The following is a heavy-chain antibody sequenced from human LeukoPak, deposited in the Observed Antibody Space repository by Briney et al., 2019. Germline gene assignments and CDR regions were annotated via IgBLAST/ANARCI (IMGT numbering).Heavy chain of an antibody. CDR2: ISSSAGTM. D-gene: IGHD3-10*01. CDR3: ARREERLYYGSGSFYKKGLDY. J-gene: IGHJ4*02. Sequence: GGSLRLSCAASGFTFSSHEMNWVRQAPGKGLEWVSYISSSAGTMDYADSVKGRFTISRDNAKNSVYLQMNSLRAEDTAVYFCARREERLYYGSGSFYKKGLDYWGQGTLVTISS. CDR1: GFTFSSHE. V-gene: IGHV3-48*03.